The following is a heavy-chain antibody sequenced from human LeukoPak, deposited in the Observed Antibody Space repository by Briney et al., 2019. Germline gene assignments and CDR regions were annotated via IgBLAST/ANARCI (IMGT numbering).Heavy chain of an antibody. J-gene: IGHJ4*02. Sequence: ASVKVSCKASGFTFTGSYMHWVRQAPGQRLELMGWINPNSGATNYAQKFQGRVTMTRDTSISTAYMELSSLRSDDTAVYYCARVIEYSGYDFRFDYWGQGTQVTVSS. V-gene: IGHV1-2*02. CDR3: ARVIEYSGYDFRFDY. CDR1: GFTFTGSY. D-gene: IGHD5-12*01. CDR2: INPNSGAT.